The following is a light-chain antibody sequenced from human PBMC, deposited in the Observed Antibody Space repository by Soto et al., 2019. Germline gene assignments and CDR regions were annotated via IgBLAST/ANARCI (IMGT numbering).Light chain of an antibody. CDR2: KAS. J-gene: IGKJ1*01. Sequence: DIQMTQSPSTMSGSVGDRVTITSRARQTISSSLAWYQQKPGKAPKLLIYKASTLKSGVPSRISGSGSGTEFTLTISSLQPDEFATYYCQHYNSYSEAFGQGTKVERK. CDR3: QHYNSYSEA. V-gene: IGKV1-5*03. CDR1: QTISSS.